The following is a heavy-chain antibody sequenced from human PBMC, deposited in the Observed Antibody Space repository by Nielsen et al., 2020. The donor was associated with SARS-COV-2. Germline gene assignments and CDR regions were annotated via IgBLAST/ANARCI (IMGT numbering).Heavy chain of an antibody. CDR2: IYSGGST. D-gene: IGHD3-10*01. CDR3: ARDRYYYGSGSYYNALI. Sequence: VRQAPGKGLEWVSVIYSGGSTYYADSVKGRFTISRDNSKNTLYLQMNSLRAEDTAVYYCARDRYYYGSGSYYNALIWGQGTLVTVSS. V-gene: IGHV3-53*01. J-gene: IGHJ4*02.